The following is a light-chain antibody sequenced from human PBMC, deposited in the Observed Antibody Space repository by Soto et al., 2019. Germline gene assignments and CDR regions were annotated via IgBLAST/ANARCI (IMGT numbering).Light chain of an antibody. V-gene: IGKV3-15*01. CDR3: QQYNNSPHT. Sequence: EVVMTQSPTTLSVSPGEKVTLSCRASQTISNNLAWYRKKPGQAPSLLIYGISTRATGLPARFSGSGSGTEFTLTISSLQSDDFALYYCQQYNNSPHTFGQGTKLEIK. J-gene: IGKJ2*01. CDR1: QTISNN. CDR2: GIS.